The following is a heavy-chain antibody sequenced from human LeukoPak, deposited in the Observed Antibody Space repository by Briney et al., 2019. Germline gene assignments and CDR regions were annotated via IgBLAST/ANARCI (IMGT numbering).Heavy chain of an antibody. Sequence: GGSLRLSCAASGFTSSSYWMSWVRQAPGKGLEWVANIKQDGSEKYYVDSVKGRFTISRDNAKNSLYLQMNSLRAEDTAVYYCAKDYYALLWFGEFNRKYYFDYWGQGTLVTVSS. V-gene: IGHV3-7*03. D-gene: IGHD3-10*01. J-gene: IGHJ4*02. CDR2: IKQDGSEK. CDR1: GFTSSSYW. CDR3: AKDYYALLWFGEFNRKYYFDY.